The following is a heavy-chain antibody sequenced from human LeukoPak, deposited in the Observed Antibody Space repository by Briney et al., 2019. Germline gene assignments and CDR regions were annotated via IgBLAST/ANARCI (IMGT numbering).Heavy chain of an antibody. V-gene: IGHV4-59*01. J-gene: IGHJ6*03. CDR2: IYYSGST. CDR3: ARVLRYCSGGNCYSGGLGYMDV. D-gene: IGHD2-15*01. Sequence: SETLSLTCTISGGSISSYYWSWIRQPPGKGLEWIGYIYYSGSTNYNPSLKSRVTISVDTSKNQFSLKLSSVTAADTAVYYCARVLRYCSGGNCYSGGLGYMDVWGKGTTVTISS. CDR1: GGSISSYY.